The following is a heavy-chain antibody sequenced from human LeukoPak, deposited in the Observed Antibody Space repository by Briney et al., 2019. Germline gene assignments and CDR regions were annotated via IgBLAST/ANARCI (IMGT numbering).Heavy chain of an antibody. CDR1: GFTFSSYA. V-gene: IGHV3-30*04. CDR3: ARGVDSSGLFDY. CDR2: ISYDGSNK. Sequence: GRFLRLSCAASGFTFSSYAMHWVRQAPGKGLEWVAVISYDGSNKYFADSVKGRFTISRDNSKNTPYLQMNSLRAEDTAVYYCARGVDSSGLFDYWGQGTLVTVSS. J-gene: IGHJ4*02. D-gene: IGHD3-22*01.